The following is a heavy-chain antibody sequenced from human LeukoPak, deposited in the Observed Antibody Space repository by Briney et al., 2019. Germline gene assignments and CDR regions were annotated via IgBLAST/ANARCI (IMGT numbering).Heavy chain of an antibody. D-gene: IGHD6-13*01. CDR1: GCTFSSYA. J-gene: IGHJ4*02. CDR2: ISGSGGST. CDR3: AKLPSSSWYY. Sequence: GGSLRLTCAASGCTFSSYAMSWVRQAPGKGLEWVSAISGSGGSTYYAGSVKGRFTISRDNPKNTLYLQMNSLRAEDTAVYYCAKLPSSSWYYWGQGTLVTVSS. V-gene: IGHV3-23*01.